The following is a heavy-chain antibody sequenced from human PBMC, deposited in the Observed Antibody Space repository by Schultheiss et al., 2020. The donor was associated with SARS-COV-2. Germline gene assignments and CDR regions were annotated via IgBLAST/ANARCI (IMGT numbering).Heavy chain of an antibody. D-gene: IGHD1-26*01. CDR3: ARDHSANYYFDY. CDR1: GFTFDDYA. J-gene: IGHJ4*02. V-gene: IGHV3-74*01. Sequence: GGSLRLSCAASGFTFDDYAMHWVRQAPGKGLVWVSRINSDGSSTSYADSVKGRFTISRDNSKNTLYLQMNSLRAEDTAVYYCARDHSANYYFDYWGQGTLVTVSS. CDR2: INSDGSST.